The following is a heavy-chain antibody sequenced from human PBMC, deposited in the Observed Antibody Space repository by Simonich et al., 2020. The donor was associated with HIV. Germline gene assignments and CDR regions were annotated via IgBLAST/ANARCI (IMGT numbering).Heavy chain of an antibody. CDR2: INQSKNT. CDR3: ARGRKITGTYRWFDP. V-gene: IGHV4-34*01. J-gene: IGHJ5*02. CDR1: VGSFTPYY. Sequence: QEQLQQWGAGLLKPSETLSLTCAVYVGSFTPYYWTWIRHPPGKGLEWIGDINQSKNTNYNPALKSRLTISIDKSKNQFSLKLTSVTAADTAIYYCARGRKITGTYRWFDPWGQGTLVTVSS. D-gene: IGHD1-7*01.